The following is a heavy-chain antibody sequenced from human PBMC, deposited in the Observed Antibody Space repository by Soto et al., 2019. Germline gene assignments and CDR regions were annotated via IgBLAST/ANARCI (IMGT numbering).Heavy chain of an antibody. D-gene: IGHD3-16*01. CDR1: GFIFSDYA. J-gene: IGHJ2*01. CDR3: AKVAGGLGYFAL. V-gene: IGHV3-23*01. Sequence: EVQLLESGGGLARPGGSLRLSCVASGFIFSDYAMTWIRQAPGKGLEWVATISASGGNIEYTDSLKGRFTISRDNSKKTVYLQINGLTADDTAVHYCAKVAGGLGYFALWGRGTLVTVSS. CDR2: ISASGGNI.